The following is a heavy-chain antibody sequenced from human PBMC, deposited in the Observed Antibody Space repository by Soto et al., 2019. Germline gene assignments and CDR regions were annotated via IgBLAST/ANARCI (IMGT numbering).Heavy chain of an antibody. V-gene: IGHV4-30-2*01. CDR1: GGSISSGGYS. CDR3: ARGYYGSGSYYNSDYYYGMDV. CDR2: IYHSGNT. Sequence: SGSLSLTCAVSGGSISSGGYSWSWIRQPPGKGLEWIGYIYHSGNTYYNPSLKSRVTISVDRSKNQFSLKLSSVTAADTAVYYCARGYYGSGSYYNSDYYYGMDVWGQGTTVTVPS. J-gene: IGHJ6*02. D-gene: IGHD3-10*01.